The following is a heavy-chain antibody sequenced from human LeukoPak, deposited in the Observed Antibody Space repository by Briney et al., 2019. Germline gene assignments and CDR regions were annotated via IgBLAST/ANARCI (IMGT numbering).Heavy chain of an antibody. V-gene: IGHV1-18*04. J-gene: IGHJ4*02. CDR2: ISAYNGNT. Sequence: ASVKVSCKASGYTFTSYGISWVRQAPGQGLEWMGWISAYNGNTNYAQKLQGRVTMTTDISTSTAYMELRSLRSDDTAVYYCARDLGRTFAPGFDYWGQGTLVTVSS. D-gene: IGHD3-16*01. CDR3: ARDLGRTFAPGFDY. CDR1: GYTFTSYG.